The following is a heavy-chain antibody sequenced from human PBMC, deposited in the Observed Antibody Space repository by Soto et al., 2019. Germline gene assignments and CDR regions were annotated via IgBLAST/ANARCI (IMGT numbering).Heavy chain of an antibody. CDR1: GGSFSGYY. CDR3: SRKHDRVTPSYYDYYGRDD. Sequence: SETLSLTCAVYGGSFSGYYWSWIRQAPGKGLEWIGEINHGGSTNYNPSLKSRVTISVDTSKNQFSLKLSSVTAADTAVYYCSRKHDRVTPSYYDYYGRDDWGQGTPVTVSS. V-gene: IGHV4-34*01. D-gene: IGHD2-21*02. J-gene: IGHJ6*02. CDR2: INHGGST.